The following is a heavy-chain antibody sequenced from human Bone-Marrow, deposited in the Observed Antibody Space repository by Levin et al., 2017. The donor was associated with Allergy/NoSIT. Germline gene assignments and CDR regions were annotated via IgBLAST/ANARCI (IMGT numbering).Heavy chain of an antibody. V-gene: IGHV3-48*01. D-gene: IGHD3-10*01. CDR2: STSGSTSI. CDR3: ARVIGFYGSGSDL. CDR1: GFTFSSYS. Sequence: GGSLRLSCVASGFTFSSYSMSWVRQAPGKGLEWISYSTSGSTSIYYADSVKGRFTISRDNDENTLYLQMNNLRIDDTAVYYCARVIGFYGSGSDLWGQGTLVRVSS. J-gene: IGHJ4*02.